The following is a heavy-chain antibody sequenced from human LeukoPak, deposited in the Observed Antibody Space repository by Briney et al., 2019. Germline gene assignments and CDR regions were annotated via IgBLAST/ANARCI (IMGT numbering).Heavy chain of an antibody. CDR1: GGSISSSSYY. Sequence: SETLSLTCTVSGGSISSSSYYWGWIRQPPGKGLEWIGSIYYSGSTYYNPSLKSRVTISVDTSKNQFSLKLSSVTAADTAVYYCARQASSGSGRLDYWGQGTLVTVSS. D-gene: IGHD3-10*01. CDR3: ARQASSGSGRLDY. CDR2: IYYSGST. V-gene: IGHV4-39*01. J-gene: IGHJ4*02.